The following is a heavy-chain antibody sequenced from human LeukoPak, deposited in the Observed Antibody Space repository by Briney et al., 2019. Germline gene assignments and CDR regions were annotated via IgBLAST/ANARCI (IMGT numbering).Heavy chain of an antibody. V-gene: IGHV4-59*08. CDR3: VKNGYTYGPFDY. Sequence: SETLSLTCTVSGGSISPYYWSWIRQPPGKGLEWIGYIYYTGSTNYNPSFTSRVTMSVDTSKNQFSLKLSSVTAADTAVYYCVKNGYTYGPFDYWGQGTQVTVSS. J-gene: IGHJ4*02. CDR1: GGSISPYY. D-gene: IGHD5-18*01. CDR2: IYYTGST.